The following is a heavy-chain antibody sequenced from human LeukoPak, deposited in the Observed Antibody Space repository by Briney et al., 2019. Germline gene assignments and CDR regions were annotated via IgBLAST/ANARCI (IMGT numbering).Heavy chain of an antibody. Sequence: GGSLRLSCAASGFTFSSYAMSWVRQAPGKGLEWVSDLSRSGGSTYYADSVKGRFTISRDNSKNTLYLQMNSPRAEDTAVYYCAKDAGWRILGAFDIWGQGTLVTVSS. CDR2: LSRSGGST. CDR1: GFTFSSYA. D-gene: IGHD2-15*01. V-gene: IGHV3-23*01. CDR3: AKDAGWRILGAFDI. J-gene: IGHJ3*02.